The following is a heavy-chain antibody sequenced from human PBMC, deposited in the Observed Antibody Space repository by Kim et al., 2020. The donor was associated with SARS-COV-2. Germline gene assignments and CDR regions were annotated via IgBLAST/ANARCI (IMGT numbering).Heavy chain of an antibody. D-gene: IGHD3-10*01. CDR3: AKDYYGSMSFATGMDV. Sequence: GGSLRLSCAASGFTFSAYVTHWVRQAPGKGLEWVAMISYDGSNGYSADSVKGRFTISRDNSKNTLYLQMNSLRAEDTALYYCAKDYYGSMSFATGMDVWGQGTTVTVSS. CDR2: ISYDGSNG. V-gene: IGHV3-30*18. J-gene: IGHJ6*02. CDR1: GFTFSAYV.